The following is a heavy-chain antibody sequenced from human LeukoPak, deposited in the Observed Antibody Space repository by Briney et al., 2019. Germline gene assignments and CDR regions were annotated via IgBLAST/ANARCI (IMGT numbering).Heavy chain of an antibody. V-gene: IGHV4-59*01. J-gene: IGHJ6*03. CDR3: ARGCSGGSCYPSSRYYYYYYMDV. Sequence: KPSETLSLTCTVSGGSISSYYWSWIRQPPGKGLEWIGYIYYSGSTNYNPSLKSRVTISVDTSKNQFSLKLSSVTAADTAVYYCARGCSGGSCYPSSRYYYYYYMDVWGKGTTATVSS. CDR2: IYYSGST. D-gene: IGHD2-15*01. CDR1: GGSISSYY.